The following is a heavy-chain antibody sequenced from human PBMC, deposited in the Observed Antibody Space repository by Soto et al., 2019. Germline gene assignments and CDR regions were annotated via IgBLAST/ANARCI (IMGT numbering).Heavy chain of an antibody. D-gene: IGHD3-22*01. J-gene: IGHJ4*02. CDR3: ARSISVAYDSSGYHFDY. Sequence: PGESLKISCKGSGYSFTSYWISWVRQMPGKGLEWMGRIDPSDSYTNYSPSFQGHVTISADKSISTAYLQWSSLKASDTAMCYCARSISVAYDSSGYHFDYWGQGTLVTVPQ. CDR2: IDPSDSYT. CDR1: GYSFTSYW. V-gene: IGHV5-10-1*01.